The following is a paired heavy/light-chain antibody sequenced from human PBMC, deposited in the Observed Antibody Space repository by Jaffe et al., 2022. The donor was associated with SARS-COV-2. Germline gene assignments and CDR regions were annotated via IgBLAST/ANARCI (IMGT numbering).Heavy chain of an antibody. CDR1: SGSITNYY. J-gene: IGHJ5*02. CDR3: ARDFYDSSAYYFRGWFDP. CDR2: IYYSGSA. D-gene: IGHD3-22*01. Sequence: QVQLQESGPGLVKPSETLSLTCTVSSGSITNYYWSWIRQPPGKGLEWIGYIYYSGSANYNPSLKSRVTISVDTSKNLFSLKLSSVTAADTAVYYCARDFYDSSAYYFRGWFDPWGQGTLVTVSS. V-gene: IGHV4-59*01.
Light chain of an antibody. CDR3: QQYNNWPGT. CDR2: GAS. V-gene: IGKV3-15*01. CDR1: QSVSSD. Sequence: ETVMTQSPATLSVSPGERATLSCRASQSVSSDLAWYQQKPGQAPRLLIYGASTRATGIPARFSGSGSGTEFTLTISSLQSEDFAVYYCQQYNNWPGTFGQGTKVEVK. J-gene: IGKJ1*01.